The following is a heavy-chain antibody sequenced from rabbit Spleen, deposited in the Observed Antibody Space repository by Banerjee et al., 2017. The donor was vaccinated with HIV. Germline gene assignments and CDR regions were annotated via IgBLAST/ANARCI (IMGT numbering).Heavy chain of an antibody. D-gene: IGHD1-1*01. J-gene: IGHJ6*01. CDR1: GVSFSLSSY. CDR2: IDSGSSGFT. Sequence: QSLEESGGDLVKPGASLTLTCTASGVSFSLSSYMCWVRQAPGKGLEWIACIDSGSSGFTYFATWAIGRFTCSKPSSTTVTLQMTRLTAADTATYFCARDTSSSFSSYGMDLWGPGHPGHRL. CDR3: ARDTSSSFSSYGMDL. V-gene: IGHV1S40*01.